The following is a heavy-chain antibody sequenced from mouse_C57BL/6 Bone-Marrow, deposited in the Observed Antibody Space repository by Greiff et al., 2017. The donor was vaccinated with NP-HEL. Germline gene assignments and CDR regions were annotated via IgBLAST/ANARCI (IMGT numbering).Heavy chain of an antibody. CDR1: GFTFSDAW. CDR2: IRNKANNHAT. V-gene: IGHV6-6*01. J-gene: IGHJ3*01. CDR3: TPTAQATSWFAY. Sequence: EVKLMESGGGLVQPGGSMKLSCAASGFTFSDAWMDWVRQSPEKGLEWVAEIRNKANNHATYYAESVKGRFTISRDDSKSSVYLQMNSLRAEDTGIYYCTPTAQATSWFAYWGQGTLVTVSA. D-gene: IGHD3-2*02.